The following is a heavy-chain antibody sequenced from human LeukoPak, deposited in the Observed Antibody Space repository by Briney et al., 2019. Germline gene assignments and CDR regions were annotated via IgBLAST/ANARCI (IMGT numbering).Heavy chain of an antibody. CDR3: ARAVHMAAAAGTFFDY. D-gene: IGHD6-13*01. J-gene: IGHJ4*02. V-gene: IGHV3-11*01. Sequence: GGSLRLSCAASGFTFSDYYMSWIRQAPGKGLEWVSYISSSGSTIYYADSVKGRFTISRDNAKNLLYLQMNSLRAEDTAVYYCARAVHMAAAAGTFFDYWGQGTLVTVSS. CDR1: GFTFSDYY. CDR2: ISSSGSTI.